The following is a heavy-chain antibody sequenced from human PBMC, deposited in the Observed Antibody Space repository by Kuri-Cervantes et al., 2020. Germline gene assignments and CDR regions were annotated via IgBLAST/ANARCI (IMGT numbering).Heavy chain of an antibody. J-gene: IGHJ4*02. CDR3: ARRIAAAMVWDY. CDR2: IYPGDSDT. Sequence: KVSCKGSGYTFTNYWIAWVRQMPGKGLEWMGIIYPGDSDTRYNPSFQGQVTISADKSISTAHLQWSSLKASDTSMYYCARRIAAAMVWDYWGQGTLVTVSS. V-gene: IGHV5-51*01. D-gene: IGHD6-13*01. CDR1: GYTFTNYW.